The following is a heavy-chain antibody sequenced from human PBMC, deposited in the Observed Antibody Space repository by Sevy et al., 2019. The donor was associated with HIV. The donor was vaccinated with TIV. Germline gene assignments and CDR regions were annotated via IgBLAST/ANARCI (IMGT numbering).Heavy chain of an antibody. CDR2: IRFDGSNK. CDR1: GFTFSSYG. J-gene: IGHJ5*02. D-gene: IGHD2-15*01. CDR3: AEEGCSGGSCCSWWFDH. Sequence: GGSLRLSCAASGFTFSSYGMHWVRQAPGKGLEWVAFIRFDGSNKYYADSVKGRFTISRDNSKNTLYLQMNSLRAEDKAVYYCAEEGCSGGSCCSWWFDHWGQGTLVTVSS. V-gene: IGHV3-30*02.